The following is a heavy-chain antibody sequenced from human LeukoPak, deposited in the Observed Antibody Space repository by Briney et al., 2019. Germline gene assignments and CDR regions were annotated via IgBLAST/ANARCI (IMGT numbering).Heavy chain of an antibody. CDR2: IIPIFGTA. J-gene: IGHJ4*02. CDR1: GGTFSSYA. V-gene: IGHV1-69*05. CDR3: ARGYWLPSGWGVGYFDY. Sequence: SVKVSCKASGGTFSSYAISWVRQAPGQGLEWMGGIIPIFGTANYAQKFQGRVTMTTDTSTSTAYMELRSLRSDDTAVYYCARGYWLPSGWGVGYFDYWGQGTLVTVSS. D-gene: IGHD5-12*01.